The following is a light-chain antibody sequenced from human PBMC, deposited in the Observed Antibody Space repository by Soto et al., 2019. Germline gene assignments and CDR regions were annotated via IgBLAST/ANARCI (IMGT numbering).Light chain of an antibody. CDR1: SSDVGGYDY. J-gene: IGLJ2*01. CDR3: SSYTRSTPLV. CDR2: DVS. Sequence: QSALTQPASVSGSPGQSITISCTGTSSDVGGYDYVSWYQQHPGKAPKLMIFDVSNRTSGVSNRFSGSKSGSTASLTISGLQAEDEADYYCSSYTRSTPLVFGGGTKLTVL. V-gene: IGLV2-14*03.